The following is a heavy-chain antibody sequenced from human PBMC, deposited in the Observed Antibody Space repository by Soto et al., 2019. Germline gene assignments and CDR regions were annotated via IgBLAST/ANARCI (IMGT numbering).Heavy chain of an antibody. CDR1: GLTFSLYG. CDR3: AKDRYGNSPGHLEY. J-gene: IGHJ4*02. V-gene: IGHV3-30*18. Sequence: GGSLRLSCTASGLTFSLYGMHWVRQAPGKGLEWVAVISDDGENKYSADSVKGRFTISRDISKNTVYLQMNSLRAEDTAVYYCAKDRYGNSPGHLEYWGQGTLVTVSS. D-gene: IGHD3-9*01. CDR2: ISDDGENK.